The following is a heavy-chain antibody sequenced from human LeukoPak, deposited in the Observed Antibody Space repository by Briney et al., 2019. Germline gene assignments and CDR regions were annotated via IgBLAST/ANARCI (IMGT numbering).Heavy chain of an antibody. CDR2: ISSSSGYI. CDR1: GFTFSSYS. J-gene: IGHJ6*03. CDR3: ARDWVTTTGLKYYYYMDV. V-gene: IGHV3-21*01. Sequence: PGGSLRLSCAASGFTFSSYSMNWVRQAPGKGLEWVSSISSSSGYIYYADSVKGRFTISRDNAKNSLYLQMNSLRAEDTAVYYCARDWVTTTGLKYYYYMDVWGKGTTVTVSS. D-gene: IGHD1-1*01.